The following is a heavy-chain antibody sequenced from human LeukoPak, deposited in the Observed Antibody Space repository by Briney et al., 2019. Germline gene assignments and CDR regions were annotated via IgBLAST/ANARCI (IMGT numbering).Heavy chain of an antibody. V-gene: IGHV4-34*01. CDR2: INHSGST. J-gene: IGHJ5*02. D-gene: IGHD3-10*01. CDR3: ARHGRYGSGRGFDP. CDR1: GGSFSGYY. Sequence: SETLSLTCAVYGGSFSGYYWSWIRQPPGKGLEWIGEINHSGSTNYNPSLKSRVTISVDTSKNQFSLKLSSVTAADTAVYYCARHGRYGSGRGFDPWGQGTLVTVSS.